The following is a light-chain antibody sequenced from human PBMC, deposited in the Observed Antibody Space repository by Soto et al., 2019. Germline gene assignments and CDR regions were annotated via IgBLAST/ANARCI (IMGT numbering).Light chain of an antibody. Sequence: QSALTQPASMSGSPGQSITISCTGTSSDVGGYNYVSWYQQHPGKAPKLMIYDVTNRPSGVSNRFSGSKSGNTASLTISGLQPEDEADYYCSSYTSSSSVVFGGGTKLTVL. CDR3: SSYTSSSSVV. J-gene: IGLJ2*01. V-gene: IGLV2-14*01. CDR1: SSDVGGYNY. CDR2: DVT.